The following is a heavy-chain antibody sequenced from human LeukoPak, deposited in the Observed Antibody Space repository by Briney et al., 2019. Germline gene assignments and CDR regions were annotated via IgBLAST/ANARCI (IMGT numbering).Heavy chain of an antibody. J-gene: IGHJ4*02. CDR2: INHSGST. V-gene: IGHV4-34*01. D-gene: IGHD1-14*01. CDR3: ARAQDHRRIDY. CDR1: GGSFSGYY. Sequence: PSETLSLTCAVYGGSFSGYYWSWIRQPPGKGLEWIGEINHSGSTNYNPSLKSRVTISVDTSKNQFSLKLSSVTAADTAVYYCARAQDHRRIDYWGQGTLVTVSS.